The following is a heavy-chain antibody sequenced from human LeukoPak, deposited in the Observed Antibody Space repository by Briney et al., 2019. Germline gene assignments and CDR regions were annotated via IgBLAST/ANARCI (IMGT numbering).Heavy chain of an antibody. Sequence: GGSLRLSCAASGFTFSSYSMNWVRQAPGKGLEWVSSISSSSSYIYYADSVKGRFTISRDNAKNSLYLQMNSIRADDTAVYYCAREEYSGSYYFDYWGQGTLVTVSS. V-gene: IGHV3-21*01. CDR3: AREEYSGSYYFDY. J-gene: IGHJ4*02. CDR1: GFTFSSYS. CDR2: ISSSSSYI. D-gene: IGHD1-26*01.